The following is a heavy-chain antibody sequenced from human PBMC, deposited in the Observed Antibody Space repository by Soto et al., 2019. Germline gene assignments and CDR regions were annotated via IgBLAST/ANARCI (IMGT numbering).Heavy chain of an antibody. J-gene: IGHJ4*02. CDR1: GFIFSSYA. V-gene: IGHV3-23*01. CDR2: ISGSGGST. CDR3: AKNGEGDYYDSSGYYDY. D-gene: IGHD3-22*01. Sequence: EVQLLESGGGLVQPGGSLRLSCAASGFIFSSYAMSWVRQAPGKGLEWVSAISGSGGSTYYADSVKGRFTISRDNSKNTLYLQMNSLRAEDTAVYYCAKNGEGDYYDSSGYYDYWGQGTLVTVSS.